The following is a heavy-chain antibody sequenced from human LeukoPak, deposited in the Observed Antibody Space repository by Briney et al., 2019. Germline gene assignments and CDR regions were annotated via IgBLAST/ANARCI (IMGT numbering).Heavy chain of an antibody. CDR3: ARGPYGDYGQGFDY. V-gene: IGHV3-48*03. CDR2: ISSSGSTI. J-gene: IGHJ4*02. D-gene: IGHD4-17*01. CDR1: EFTFSSYE. Sequence: GGSLRLSCAASEFTFSSYEMNWVRQAPGKGLEWVSYISSSGSTIYYADSVKGRFTISRDNAKNSLYLQMNSLRAEDTAVYYCARGPYGDYGQGFDYWGQGTLVTVSP.